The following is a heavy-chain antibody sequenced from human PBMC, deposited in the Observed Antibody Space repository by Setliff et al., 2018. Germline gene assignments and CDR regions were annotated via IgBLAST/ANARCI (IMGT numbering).Heavy chain of an antibody. CDR3: TSLRGNTAILN. J-gene: IGHJ4*02. CDR2: IKKDGSIK. V-gene: IGHV3-7*01. Sequence: GGSLRLSCAASGFTFRSYWMSWVRQAPGKGLEWVANIKKDGSIKYYLDSVRGRFTISRDNAENSLTLQMNSLRAEDTAVYYCTSLRGNTAILNWGQGTLVTVSS. D-gene: IGHD5-18*01. CDR1: GFTFRSYW.